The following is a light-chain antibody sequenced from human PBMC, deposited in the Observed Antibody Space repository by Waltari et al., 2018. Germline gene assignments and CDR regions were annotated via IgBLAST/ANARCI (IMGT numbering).Light chain of an antibody. CDR2: DAS. CDR1: QSVNIN. Sequence: EIVMTQSPATLSVSPGERVTLSCRARQSVNINLAWYQQKPGQAPRVLIYDASSRATGIPARFSASGSGTEFTLTISSLQSEDSAGYYCHQSNKWPLTFGGGTRVEIK. CDR3: HQSNKWPLT. J-gene: IGKJ4*01. V-gene: IGKV3-15*01.